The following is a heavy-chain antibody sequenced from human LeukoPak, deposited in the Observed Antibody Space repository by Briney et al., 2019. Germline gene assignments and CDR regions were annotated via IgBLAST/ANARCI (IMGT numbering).Heavy chain of an antibody. CDR2: IKQDGSEK. V-gene: IGHV3-7*01. J-gene: IGHJ6*03. D-gene: IGHD2-15*01. CDR1: GFTFSSYG. Sequence: SGGSLRLSCAASGFTFSSYGMSWVRQAPGKGLEWVANIKQDGSEKYYVDSVKGRFTISRDNAKNSLYLQMNSLRAEDTAVYYCARGLISPTYSRYYYYYMDVWGKGTTVTVSS. CDR3: ARGLISPTYSRYYYYYMDV.